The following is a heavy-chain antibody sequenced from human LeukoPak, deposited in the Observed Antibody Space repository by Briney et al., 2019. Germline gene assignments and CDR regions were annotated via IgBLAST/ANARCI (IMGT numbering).Heavy chain of an antibody. CDR1: GYTLTELS. V-gene: IGHV1-24*01. D-gene: IGHD6-13*01. Sequence: ASVKVSCKVSGYTLTELSMHWVRQAPGKGLEWMGGFDPEDGETIYAQKFQGRVTMTEDTSTDTAYMELGSLRSEDTAVYYCATGRIAAAGTPFDYWGQGTLVTVSS. J-gene: IGHJ4*02. CDR3: ATGRIAAAGTPFDY. CDR2: FDPEDGET.